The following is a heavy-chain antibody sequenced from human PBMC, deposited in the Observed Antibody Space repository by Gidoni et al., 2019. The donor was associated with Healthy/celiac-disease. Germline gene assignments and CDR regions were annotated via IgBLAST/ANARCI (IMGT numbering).Heavy chain of an antibody. CDR1: GFTFSSYW. J-gene: IGHJ3*02. CDR2: SNSDGSST. V-gene: IGHV3-74*01. Sequence: EAQLVASGGGLVQPGGSLRLSCAASGFTFSSYWMHWVRQAPGKGLVWVSRSNSDGSSTSYADSVKGRFTISRDNAKNTLYLQMNSLRAEDTAVYYCARDPGNLYCGGDCHDAFDIWGQGTMVTVSS. D-gene: IGHD2-21*02. CDR3: ARDPGNLYCGGDCHDAFDI.